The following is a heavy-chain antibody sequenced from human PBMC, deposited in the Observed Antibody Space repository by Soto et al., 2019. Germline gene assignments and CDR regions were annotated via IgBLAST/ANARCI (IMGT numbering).Heavy chain of an antibody. CDR2: INHSGST. Sequence: QVQLQQWGAGLLKPSETLSLTCAVYGGSFSGYYWSWIRQPPGKGLEWIGEINHSGSTNYNPSLKRRVTISVDTSKNQFSLKLSSVTAADTAVYYCARERERCSSTSCYVNWFDPWGQGTLVTVSS. J-gene: IGHJ5*02. CDR3: ARERERCSSTSCYVNWFDP. V-gene: IGHV4-34*01. CDR1: GGSFSGYY. D-gene: IGHD2-2*01.